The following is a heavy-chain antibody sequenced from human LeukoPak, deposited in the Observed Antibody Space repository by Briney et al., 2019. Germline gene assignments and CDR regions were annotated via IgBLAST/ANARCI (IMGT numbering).Heavy chain of an antibody. V-gene: IGHV4-34*01. D-gene: IGHD5-18*01. Sequence: SETLSLTCAVYGGSFSGYYWSWIRQPPGKGLEWIGEINHSGSTNYNPSLKSRVTISVDTSKNQFSLKLSSVTAADTAVYYCARRGWPTRYGYWGQGTLVTVSS. CDR2: INHSGST. J-gene: IGHJ4*02. CDR1: GGSFSGYY. CDR3: ARRGWPTRYGY.